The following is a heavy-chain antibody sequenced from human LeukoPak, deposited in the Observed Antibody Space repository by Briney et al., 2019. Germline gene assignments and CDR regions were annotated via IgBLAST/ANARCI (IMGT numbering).Heavy chain of an antibody. CDR1: GYDFTRNG. Sequence: ASVKVSCKAFGYDFTRNGISWLRQAPGQGLDWMGWISVYTGNTNYAQKFQGRVTLTTDTPTTTAYMELRGLRSDDTAVYFCARAYDSSGHGAFDIWGQGTMVTVSS. CDR2: ISVYTGNT. J-gene: IGHJ3*02. V-gene: IGHV1-18*01. D-gene: IGHD3-22*01. CDR3: ARAYDSSGHGAFDI.